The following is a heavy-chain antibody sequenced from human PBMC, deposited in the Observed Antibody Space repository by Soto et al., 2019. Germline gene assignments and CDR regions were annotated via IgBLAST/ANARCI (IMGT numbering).Heavy chain of an antibody. CDR1: GYTFANYD. V-gene: IGHV1-8*01. D-gene: IGHD2-21*01. Sequence: QVQLVQSGAEVKTPGASVKVSCKASGYTFANYDINWVRQAPGQGLEWMGWMNPSRASGNTGYAXKIHGSXXMTRDTALSIAHMELSSLRNEDTAVYYCARSDGYNFNWLDSWGQGTLVTVST. CDR3: ARSDGYNFNWLDS. CDR2: MNPSRASGNT. J-gene: IGHJ5*01.